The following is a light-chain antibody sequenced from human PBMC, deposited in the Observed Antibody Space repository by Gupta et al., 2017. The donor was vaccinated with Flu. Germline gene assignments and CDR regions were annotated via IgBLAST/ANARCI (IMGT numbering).Light chain of an antibody. CDR3: QQRFNWPRT. J-gene: IGKJ2*01. CDR1: QKIANY. V-gene: IGKV3-11*01. Sequence: GDRATRSCRASQKIANYVAWYQQTPGQPPRLLIYDASKRASGIPAKFNGSGSGTDFTLTISSLEPEDFAVYHCQQRFNWPRTFGQGTKLEIK. CDR2: DAS.